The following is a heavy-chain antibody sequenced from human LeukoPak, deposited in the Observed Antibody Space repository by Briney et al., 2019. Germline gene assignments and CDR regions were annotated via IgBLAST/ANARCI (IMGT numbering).Heavy chain of an antibody. J-gene: IGHJ3*02. CDR2: IIPIFGTA. Sequence: SVKVSCKXSGGTFSSYAISWVRQAPGQGLEWMGVIIPIFGTANYAQKFQGRVTITADESTSTAYMELSSLRSEDTAVYYCARGLITIFGVVIIGAFDIWGQGTMVTVSS. V-gene: IGHV1-69*13. D-gene: IGHD3-3*01. CDR3: ARGLITIFGVVIIGAFDI. CDR1: GGTFSSYA.